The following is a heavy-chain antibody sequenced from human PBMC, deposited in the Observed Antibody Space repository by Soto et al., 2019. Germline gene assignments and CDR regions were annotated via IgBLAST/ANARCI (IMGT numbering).Heavy chain of an antibody. CDR2: ISGSGGST. CDR3: AKESSSSWPPFGVNWFDP. D-gene: IGHD6-13*01. J-gene: IGHJ5*02. V-gene: IGHV3-23*01. Sequence: GGSLRLSCAASGFTFSSYAMSWVRQAPGKGLEWVSAISGSGGSTYYADSVKGRFTISRDNSKNTLYLQMNSLRAEDTAVYYCAKESSSSWPPFGVNWFDPWGQGTLVTV. CDR1: GFTFSSYA.